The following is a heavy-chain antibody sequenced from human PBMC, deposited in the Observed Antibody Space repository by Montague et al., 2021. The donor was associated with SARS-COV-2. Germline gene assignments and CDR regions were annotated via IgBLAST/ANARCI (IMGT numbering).Heavy chain of an antibody. CDR2: IYSGGST. J-gene: IGHJ6*02. D-gene: IGHD2-15*01. V-gene: IGHV3-66*01. CDR1: GFTVSSNY. CDR3: ARDVVVVAATGVHYYYYGMDV. Sequence: SLRLSCAASGFTVSSNYMSWVRQASGKGLEWVSVIYSGGSTYYADSVKGRFTISRDNSKNTLYLQMNSLRAEDTAVYYCARDVVVVAATGVHYYYYGMDVWGQGTTVTVSS.